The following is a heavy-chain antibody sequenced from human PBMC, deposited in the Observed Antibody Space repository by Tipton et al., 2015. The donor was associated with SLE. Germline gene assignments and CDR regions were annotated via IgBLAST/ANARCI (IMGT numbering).Heavy chain of an antibody. CDR3: ARGRVSGWYFDL. D-gene: IGHD6-13*01. V-gene: IGHV4-34*01. Sequence: TLSLTCAVYGGSFSGYYWNWIRQPPGKGLEWIGEINHSGSTNYNPSLKSRVTISVDTSKKQFSLKLSSVTAADTAVYYCARGRVSGWYFDLWGRDTLVTVSS. J-gene: IGHJ2*01. CDR2: INHSGST. CDR1: GGSFSGYY.